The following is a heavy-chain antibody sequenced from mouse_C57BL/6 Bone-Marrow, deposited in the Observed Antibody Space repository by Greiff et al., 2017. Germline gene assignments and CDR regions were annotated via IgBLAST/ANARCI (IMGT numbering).Heavy chain of an antibody. J-gene: IGHJ2*01. V-gene: IGHV1-64*01. Sequence: QVQLQQPGAELVKPGASVKLSCKASGYTFTSYWMHWVKQRPGQGLEWIGMIHPNSGSTNYNEKFKSKATLTVYKSSSTAYMQLSSLTSEDSAVYYCAGYYYGSSFDYWGQGTTLTVSA. D-gene: IGHD1-1*01. CDR2: IHPNSGST. CDR1: GYTFTSYW. CDR3: AGYYYGSSFDY.